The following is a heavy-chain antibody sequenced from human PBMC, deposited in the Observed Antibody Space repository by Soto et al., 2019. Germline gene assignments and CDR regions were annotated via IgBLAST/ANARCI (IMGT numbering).Heavy chain of an antibody. Sequence: QVQLVESGGGVVQPGRSLRLSCAASGFTFSSYGMHWVRQAPGKGLEWVAVIWYDGSNKYYADSVKGRITISRDNSKNTLYLQMNSLRAEDTAVYYCAREGGYCISTSCYGDSNYYGMDVWGQGTTVTVSS. CDR2: IWYDGSNK. CDR3: AREGGYCISTSCYGDSNYYGMDV. D-gene: IGHD2-2*01. CDR1: GFTFSSYG. V-gene: IGHV3-33*01. J-gene: IGHJ6*02.